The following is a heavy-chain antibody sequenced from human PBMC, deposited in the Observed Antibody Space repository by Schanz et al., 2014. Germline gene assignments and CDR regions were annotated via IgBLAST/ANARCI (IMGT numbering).Heavy chain of an antibody. D-gene: IGHD3-3*01. CDR2: MNPKTGNT. CDR3: ARALKGKVAIFGVIAAQNYYYMDV. J-gene: IGHJ6*03. CDR1: GYIFINSG. Sequence: QIQLVQSGAEVKKPGATVKVSCMASGYIFINSGISWVRQAPGQGLEWMGWMNPKTGNTDHAQKFQGRVSMTWDTSTSTAYLDLSRLRSEDTGVYYCARALKGKVAIFGVIAAQNYYYMDVWGKGTTVTVSS. V-gene: IGHV1-8*02.